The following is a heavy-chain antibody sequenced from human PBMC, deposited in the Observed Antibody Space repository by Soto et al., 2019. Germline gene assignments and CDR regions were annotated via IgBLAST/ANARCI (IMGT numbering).Heavy chain of an antibody. J-gene: IGHJ4*02. CDR1: GFTFSSYS. CDR3: ARDSPSPIAVAGTFDY. V-gene: IGHV3-21*01. CDR2: ISSSSSYI. D-gene: IGHD6-19*01. Sequence: PGGSLRLSCAASGFTFSSYSMNWVRQAPGKGLEWVSSISSSSSYIYYADSVKGRFTISRDNAKNSLYLQMNSLRAEDTAVYYCARDSPSPIAVAGTFDYWGQGTLVTVYS.